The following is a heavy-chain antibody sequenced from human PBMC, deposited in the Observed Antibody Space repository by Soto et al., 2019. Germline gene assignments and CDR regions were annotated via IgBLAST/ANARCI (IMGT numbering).Heavy chain of an antibody. CDR1: GYTFTSYA. CDR2: INAGSGNT. V-gene: IGHV1-3*01. J-gene: IGHJ6*03. CDR3: ALIDNTYGVAAAATGYYYYYMDV. Sequence: GASVKVSCKASGYTFTSYAMHWVRQAPGQRLEWMGWINAGSGNTKYSQKFQGRVTITRDTSASTAYMELSSLRSEDTAVYYCALIDNTYGVAAAATGYYYYYMDVWGKGTTVTVSS. D-gene: IGHD6-13*01.